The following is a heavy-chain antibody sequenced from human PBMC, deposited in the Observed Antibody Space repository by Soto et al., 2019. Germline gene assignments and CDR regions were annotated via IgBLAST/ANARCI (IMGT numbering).Heavy chain of an antibody. J-gene: IGHJ4*02. CDR1: GYTFTGYY. Sequence: GASVKVSCKASGYTFTGYYMHWVRQAPGQGLEWMGLINPNGGGTSYAQKFQGRVTMTRDTSTSTVYMELSSLRSEDTAVYYCARDGCSSSWYIDYWGQGTLVTVSS. V-gene: IGHV1-46*01. CDR2: INPNGGGT. CDR3: ARDGCSSSWYIDY. D-gene: IGHD6-13*01.